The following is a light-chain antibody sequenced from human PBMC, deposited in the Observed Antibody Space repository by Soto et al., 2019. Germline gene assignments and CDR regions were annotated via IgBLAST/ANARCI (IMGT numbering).Light chain of an antibody. V-gene: IGKV3-11*01. CDR1: QSVGSY. CDR2: DAS. CDR3: PQRSNWPRGT. Sequence: PGERATLACRASQSVGSYLAWYQHKPGQAPRLLIHDASNRATGIPARFSGSGSGTDFTLTISSLEPEDSAVYYCPQRSNWPRGTFGQGTKLEIK. J-gene: IGKJ2*02.